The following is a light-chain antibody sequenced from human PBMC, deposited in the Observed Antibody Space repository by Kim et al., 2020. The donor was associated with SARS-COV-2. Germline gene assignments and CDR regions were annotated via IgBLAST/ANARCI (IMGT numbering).Light chain of an antibody. V-gene: IGLV3-1*01. Sequence: SYELTQPPSVSVSPGQTASITCSGDKLGDKYACWYQQKPGQFPVLVIYQDSKRPSGIPERFSGSNSGNTATLTISGTQAMDEADYYCQAWDSSTAAVFGGGTQLTVL. CDR2: QDS. CDR3: QAWDSSTAAV. CDR1: KLGDKY. J-gene: IGLJ2*01.